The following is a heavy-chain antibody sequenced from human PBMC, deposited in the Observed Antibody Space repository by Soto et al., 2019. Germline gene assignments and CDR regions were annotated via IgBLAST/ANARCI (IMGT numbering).Heavy chain of an antibody. D-gene: IGHD1-1*01. CDR3: ARGERLDHYNSGMGV. CDR2: INTGHGHT. J-gene: IGHJ6*01. V-gene: IGHV1-3*04. Sequence: GATVEVCCKASRDSLATRAMSWVRQATGQRPERMGWINTGHGHTRYSPKSQGRDNITRVTAASAAYMELSSLKSEDPPVYYCARGERLDHYNSGMGVWGQGSTVPV. CDR1: RDSLATRA.